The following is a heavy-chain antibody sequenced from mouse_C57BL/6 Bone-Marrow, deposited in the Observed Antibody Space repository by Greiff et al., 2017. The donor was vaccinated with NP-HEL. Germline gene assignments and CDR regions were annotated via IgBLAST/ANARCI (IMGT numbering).Heavy chain of an antibody. V-gene: IGHV1-9*01. J-gene: IGHJ1*03. D-gene: IGHD2-4*01. CDR3: ANLPIYYDYTGYFDV. Sequence: QVQLKQSGAELMKPGASVKLSCKATGYTFTGYWIEWVKQRPGHGLEWIGEILPGSGSTNYNEKFKGKATFTADTSSNTAYMQLSSLTTEDSAIYYCANLPIYYDYTGYFDVWGTGTTVTVSS. CDR2: ILPGSGST. CDR1: GYTFTGYW.